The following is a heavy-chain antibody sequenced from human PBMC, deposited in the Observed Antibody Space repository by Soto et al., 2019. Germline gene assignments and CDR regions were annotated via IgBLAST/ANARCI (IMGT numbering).Heavy chain of an antibody. CDR2: INPNSGGT. Sequence: QVQLVQSGAEVKKPGASVKVSCKASGYTFTGYYMHWVRQAPGQGLEWMGWINPNSGGTSYAQKFQGWVTXXXXTSISTAYMXXXXXXXXXXXXXXXXXXGVGAAGAXDI. D-gene: IGHD1-26*01. CDR3: XXXGVGAAGAXDI. J-gene: IGHJ3*02. V-gene: IGHV1-2*04. CDR1: GYTFTGYY.